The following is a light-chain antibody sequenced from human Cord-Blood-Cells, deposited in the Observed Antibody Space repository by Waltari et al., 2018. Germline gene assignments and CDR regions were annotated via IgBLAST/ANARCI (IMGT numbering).Light chain of an antibody. CDR1: QSVLYSSNNKNY. V-gene: IGKV4-1*01. J-gene: IGKJ2*03. CDR2: WAS. CDR3: QQYYSTHS. Sequence: DIVMTQSPDSLAVSLGERATINCKSSQSVLYSSNNKNYLAWYQQKPGQPPKLLIYWASTRESGVPDRFSGCGSGTDFTLTISSLQAEDVAVYYCQQYYSTHSFGQGTKLEIK.